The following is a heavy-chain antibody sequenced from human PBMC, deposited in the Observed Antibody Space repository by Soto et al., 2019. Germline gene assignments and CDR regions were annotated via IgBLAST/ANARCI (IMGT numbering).Heavy chain of an antibody. CDR3: ARGLRFLEWLRTYGMDV. CDR2: TYYRSKWYN. V-gene: IGHV6-1*01. CDR1: GDSVSSNSAA. J-gene: IGHJ6*02. Sequence: PSQTLSLTCAISGDSVSSNSAAWNWIRQSPSRGLEWLGRTYYRSKWYNDYAVSVKSRITINPDTSKYQFSLQPNSVTPEDTAGYNCARGLRFLEWLRTYGMDVWGQGTTVTVSS. D-gene: IGHD3-3*01.